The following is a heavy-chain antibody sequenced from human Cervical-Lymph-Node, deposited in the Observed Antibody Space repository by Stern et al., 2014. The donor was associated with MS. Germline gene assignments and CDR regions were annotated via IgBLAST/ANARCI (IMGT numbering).Heavy chain of an antibody. CDR3: AKDRRGGYNYLYGMDV. J-gene: IGHJ6*02. CDR2: TSYDGGNR. CDR1: RFTFRSYG. Sequence: VQLVESGGGVVQPGTSLRLSCTGSRFTFRSYGIHWVRQAPGPGLERVSVTSYDGGNRQYADSVKGRFTISRDNSKNTVYLHLNSLRPEDTGVYHCAKDRRGGYNYLYGMDVWGQGTTVTVS. D-gene: IGHD5-18*01. V-gene: IGHV3-30*18.